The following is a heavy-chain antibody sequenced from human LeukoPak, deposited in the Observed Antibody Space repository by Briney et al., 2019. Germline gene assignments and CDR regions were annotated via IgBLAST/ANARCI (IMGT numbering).Heavy chain of an antibody. D-gene: IGHD1-26*01. CDR1: GGTFSSYA. Sequence: ASVKVSCKASGGTFSSYAISWVRQAPGQGLEWMGWINPNSGGTNYAQKFQGRVTMTRDTSISTAYMELSRLRSDDTAVYYCATSMGIYYFDYWGQGTLVTVSS. V-gene: IGHV1-2*02. J-gene: IGHJ4*02. CDR3: ATSMGIYYFDY. CDR2: INPNSGGT.